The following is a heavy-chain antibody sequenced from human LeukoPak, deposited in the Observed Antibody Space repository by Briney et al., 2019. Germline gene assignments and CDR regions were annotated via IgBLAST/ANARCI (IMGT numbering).Heavy chain of an antibody. CDR2: IIPIFGTA. Sequence: SVRVSCKASGGTFSSYAISWVRQAPGQGLEWMGRIIPIFGTANYAQKFQGRVTITTDESTSTAYMELSSLRSEDTAVYYCASGYYYDSSGYYWGQGTLVTVSS. CDR1: GGTFSSYA. J-gene: IGHJ4*02. D-gene: IGHD3-22*01. CDR3: ASGYYYDSSGYY. V-gene: IGHV1-69*05.